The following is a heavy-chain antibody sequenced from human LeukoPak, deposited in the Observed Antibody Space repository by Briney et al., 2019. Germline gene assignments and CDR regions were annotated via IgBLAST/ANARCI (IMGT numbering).Heavy chain of an antibody. CDR3: ASDSPYYGMDV. J-gene: IGHJ6*02. V-gene: IGHV3-74*01. CDR2: INSDGSAT. Sequence: GGSLRLSCAASGNYWMHWVRQAPGKGLLWVSRINSDGSATIYADSVRGRFTISRDNAKNTLYLQMSGLRVEDTAVYHCASDSPYYGMDVWGQGTTVTVSS. CDR1: GNYW.